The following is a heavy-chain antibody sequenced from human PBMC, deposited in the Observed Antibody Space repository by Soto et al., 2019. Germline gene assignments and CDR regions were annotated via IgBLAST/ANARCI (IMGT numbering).Heavy chain of an antibody. CDR1: GGSFSGYY. Sequence: SETLSLTCAVYGGSFSGYYWSWIRQPPGKGLEWIGEINHSGSTNYNPSLKSRVTISVDTSKNQFSLKLRSVTAADTAVYYCGRALSYDFWSGYRNTYGMDVWGQGTTVTVSS. V-gene: IGHV4-34*01. CDR2: INHSGST. CDR3: GRALSYDFWSGYRNTYGMDV. D-gene: IGHD3-3*01. J-gene: IGHJ6*02.